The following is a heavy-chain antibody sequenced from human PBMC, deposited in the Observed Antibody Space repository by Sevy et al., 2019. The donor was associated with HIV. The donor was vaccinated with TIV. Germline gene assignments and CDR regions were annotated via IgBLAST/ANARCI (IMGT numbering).Heavy chain of an antibody. D-gene: IGHD3-16*01. V-gene: IGHV3-48*02. CDR2: ISSSSSTI. J-gene: IGHJ4*02. CDR3: ARLYYDYVWGSYPFKDFDY. Sequence: GGSLRLSCAASGFTFSSYSMNWVRQAPGKGLEWVSYISSSSSTIYYADSVKGRFTISRDNAKNSLYLQMNSLRDEDTAAYYCARLYYDYVWGSYPFKDFDYWGQGTLVTVSS. CDR1: GFTFSSYS.